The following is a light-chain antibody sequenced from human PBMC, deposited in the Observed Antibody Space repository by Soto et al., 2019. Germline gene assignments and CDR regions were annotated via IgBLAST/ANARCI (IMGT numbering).Light chain of an antibody. CDR2: DAS. V-gene: IGKV3-11*01. Sequence: EIVLTQSPATLSLSPGERATLSCRASQSVSSYLAWYQQKPGQAPRLLIYDASNRATGIPARFSGSGSGTDFTLTISSLGPEDFAVYYCQQRSNWPRTFGQGIKLEIK. J-gene: IGKJ2*02. CDR3: QQRSNWPRT. CDR1: QSVSSY.